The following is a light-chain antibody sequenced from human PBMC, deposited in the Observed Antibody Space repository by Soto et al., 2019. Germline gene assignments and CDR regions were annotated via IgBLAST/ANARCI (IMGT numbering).Light chain of an antibody. V-gene: IGLV4-69*01. Sequence: QLVLTQSPSASASLGASVNRTCTLSSGHSSYAIAWHQQQPEKGPRYLMKLNSDGSHSKGDGIPDRFSGSSSGAERYLTISSLQSEDEADYYCQTWGTDSWVFGGGTKVTVL. CDR2: LNSDGSH. CDR1: SGHSSYA. CDR3: QTWGTDSWV. J-gene: IGLJ3*02.